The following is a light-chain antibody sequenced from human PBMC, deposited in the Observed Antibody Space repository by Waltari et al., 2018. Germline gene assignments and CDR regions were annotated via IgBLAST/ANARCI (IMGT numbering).Light chain of an antibody. Sequence: EILFTQSPSTLSLAPGERATLSCRASQSVGRSLAWYQQKPGQAPRLLISGASNRATGIPDRFSGSGSETDFSLTISRLEPEDFAVYYCQHYVRLPVTFGQGTTVEIK. CDR2: GAS. CDR1: QSVGRS. V-gene: IGKV3-20*01. CDR3: QHYVRLPVT. J-gene: IGKJ1*01.